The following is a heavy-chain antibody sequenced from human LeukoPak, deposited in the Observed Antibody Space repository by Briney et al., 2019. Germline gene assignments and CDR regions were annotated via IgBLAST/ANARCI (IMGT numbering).Heavy chain of an antibody. CDR3: ARVGPHVGAFDY. D-gene: IGHD1-26*01. CDR1: GYSISSGYY. CDR2: IYHSGST. Sequence: SETLSLTCAVSGYSISSGYYWGWIRQPPGKGLEWIGSIYHSGSTYYNPSLKSRVTISVDTSKNQFSLKLSSVTAADTAVYYCARVGPHVGAFDYWGQGTLVTVSS. V-gene: IGHV4-38-2*01. J-gene: IGHJ4*02.